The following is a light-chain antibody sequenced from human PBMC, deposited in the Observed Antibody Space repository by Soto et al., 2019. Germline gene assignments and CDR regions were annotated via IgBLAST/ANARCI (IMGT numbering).Light chain of an antibody. Sequence: EIVLTQSPGTLSLSPGERATLSCRASHTISSSYLAWYQQKPGQAPRLLMYGISRRATGIPDRFSGSGSGTDFTLTITRLEPEDFAIYYCQQRGTWPRVTFGGGTKVEIK. J-gene: IGKJ4*01. CDR2: GIS. CDR3: QQRGTWPRVT. V-gene: IGKV3D-20*02. CDR1: HTISSSY.